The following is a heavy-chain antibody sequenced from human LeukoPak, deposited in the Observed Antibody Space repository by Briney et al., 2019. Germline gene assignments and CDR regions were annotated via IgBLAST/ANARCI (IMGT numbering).Heavy chain of an antibody. D-gene: IGHD3-3*01. CDR2: INSDGSST. V-gene: IGHV3-74*01. CDR3: ARLLEWLPLDY. J-gene: IGHJ4*02. CDR1: GFTFSSYW. Sequence: GGSLRLSCAASGFTFSSYWMHWVRQAPGKGLVWVSHINSDGSSTSYADSVKGRFTISRDNAKNTLYLQMNSLRAEDTAVYYCARLLEWLPLDYWGQGTLVTVSS.